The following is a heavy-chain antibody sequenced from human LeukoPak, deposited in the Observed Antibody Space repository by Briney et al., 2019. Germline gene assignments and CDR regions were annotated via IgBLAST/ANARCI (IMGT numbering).Heavy chain of an antibody. CDR1: GFTFSSYA. CDR2: ISGSGGST. Sequence: GGSLRLSCVASGFTFSSYAMTWVRQGPGKGLEWVSAISGSGGSTYYADSVKGRFTISRDNSRDTLYLQMNSLRAEDTAVYYCAKGYYDYVWGSYYFDYWGQGTLVTVSS. CDR3: AKGYYDYVWGSYYFDY. D-gene: IGHD3-16*01. V-gene: IGHV3-23*01. J-gene: IGHJ4*02.